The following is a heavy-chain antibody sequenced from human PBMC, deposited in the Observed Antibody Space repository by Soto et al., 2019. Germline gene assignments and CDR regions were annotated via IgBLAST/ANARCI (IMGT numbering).Heavy chain of an antibody. D-gene: IGHD2-15*01. J-gene: IGHJ5*02. V-gene: IGHV1-18*01. CDR3: ARSEPIVVVVAASDWFDP. CDR1: GYTFTSYG. Sequence: ASVKVSCKASGYTFTSYGISWVRQAPGQGLEWMGWISAYNGNTNYAQKLQGRVTMTTDTSTSTAYMELRSLRSDDTAVYYCARSEPIVVVVAASDWFDPWGQGTLVTVSS. CDR2: ISAYNGNT.